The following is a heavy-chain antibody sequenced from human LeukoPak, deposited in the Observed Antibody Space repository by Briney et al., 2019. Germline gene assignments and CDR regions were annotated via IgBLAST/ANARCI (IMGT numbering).Heavy chain of an antibody. V-gene: IGHV4-34*01. CDR2: INHSGST. CDR3: ARVEREQLVFDY. J-gene: IGHJ4*02. D-gene: IGHD6-6*01. CDR1: GGSFSGYY. Sequence: SETLSLTCAVYGGSFSGYYWSWIRQPPGKGLEWIGEINHSGSTSYNPSLKSRVTISVDTSKNQFSLKLSSVTAADTAVYYCARVEREQLVFDYWGQGTLVTVSS.